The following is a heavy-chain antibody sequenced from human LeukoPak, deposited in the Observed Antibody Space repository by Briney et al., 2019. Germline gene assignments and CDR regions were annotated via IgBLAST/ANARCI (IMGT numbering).Heavy chain of an antibody. V-gene: IGHV3-66*01. D-gene: IGHD1-1*01. CDR2: VYSGGT. CDR3: ARTKSGGHWTFYYYGMDV. J-gene: IGHJ6*02. Sequence: PGGSLRLSCAASGFTFSNYDMSWVRQAQGKGLEWVSIVYSGGTNYADSVKGRFTISRDNSKNTLYLQMNSLRAEDTAVYYCARTKSGGHWTFYYYGMDVWGQGTTVTVSS. CDR1: GFTFSNYD.